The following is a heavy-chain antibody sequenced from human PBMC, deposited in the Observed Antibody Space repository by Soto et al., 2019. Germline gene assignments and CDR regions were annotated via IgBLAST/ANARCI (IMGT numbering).Heavy chain of an antibody. CDR3: GRVIFDPLNSVSSCRCAFDI. Sequence: PSETLSLTCAVSGGSITSNHYYWGVLRQPPGRGQEWGGSFYSTANNYNNTQYDPSLKSRVTIYVDTSKNQFSLKLSSVTAADAAVYYCGRVIFDPLNSVSSCRCAFDIWGQGTMVTVSS. J-gene: IGHJ3*02. CDR2: FYSTANN. CDR1: GGSITSNHYY. D-gene: IGHD6-19*01. V-gene: IGHV4-39*01.